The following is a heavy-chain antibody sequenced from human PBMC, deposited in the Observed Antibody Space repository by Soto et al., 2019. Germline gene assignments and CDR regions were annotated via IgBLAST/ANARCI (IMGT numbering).Heavy chain of an antibody. J-gene: IGHJ5*02. Sequence: PGGSLRLSCAASGFTFSSYGMHWVRQAPGKGLEWVAVIWYDGSNKYYADSVKGRFTISRDNSKNTLYLQMNSLRAEDTAVYYCARDPQLGGTMIVVVPGWFDPWGQGTLVTVSS. CDR1: GFTFSSYG. V-gene: IGHV3-33*01. CDR2: IWYDGSNK. CDR3: ARDPQLGGTMIVVVPGWFDP. D-gene: IGHD3-22*01.